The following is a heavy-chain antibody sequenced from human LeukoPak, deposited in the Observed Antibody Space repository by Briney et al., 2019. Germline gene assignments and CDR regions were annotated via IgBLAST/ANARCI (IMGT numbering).Heavy chain of an antibody. CDR2: ISSSGTTI. D-gene: IGHD1-26*01. J-gene: IGHJ4*02. V-gene: IGHV3-11*01. CDR1: GFTFSDYY. Sequence: GGSLRLSCAASGFTFSDYYMSWIRQAPGKGLEWVSYISSSGTTIYYADSVKGRFTISRDNAKNSLHLQMNSLRAEDTAVYYCARFLATSTALDYWGQGTLVIVSS. CDR3: ARFLATSTALDY.